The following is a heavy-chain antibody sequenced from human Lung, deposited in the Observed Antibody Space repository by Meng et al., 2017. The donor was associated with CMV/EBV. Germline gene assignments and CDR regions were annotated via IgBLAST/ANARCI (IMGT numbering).Heavy chain of an antibody. CDR1: RGSVTSSSSY. CDR3: AREDEEGGYFDN. Sequence: LXCTVSRGSVTSSSSYWTWIRQPPGKGLEWIGYVYYDGSTNYNPSLKSRVTISLDTSKNQFSLDLRSVTAADTAVYYCAREDEEGGYFDNWVQGTXVTVSS. J-gene: IGHJ4*02. CDR2: VYYDGST. V-gene: IGHV4-61*01. D-gene: IGHD3-16*01.